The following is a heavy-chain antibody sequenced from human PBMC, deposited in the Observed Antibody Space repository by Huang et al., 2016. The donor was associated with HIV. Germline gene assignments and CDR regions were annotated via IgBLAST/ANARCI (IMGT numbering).Heavy chain of an antibody. CDR2: ISYDGSNG. D-gene: IGHD2-15*01. CDR1: GFTFNNFG. Sequence: QVQLVESGGGVVQPGRSLRLSCVASGFTFNNFGMHWVRQAPGQGLEWVAVISYDGSNGRYSESVKGRFTISRDNPMDTLYLQMNSLRPDDTAVYYCAKESRWYSDLDNWGQGTLVTVSS. CDR3: AKESRWYSDLDN. J-gene: IGHJ4*02. V-gene: IGHV3-30*18.